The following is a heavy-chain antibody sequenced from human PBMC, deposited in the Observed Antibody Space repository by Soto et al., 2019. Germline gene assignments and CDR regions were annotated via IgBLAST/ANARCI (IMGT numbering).Heavy chain of an antibody. CDR3: ARQQLDNYYYYYGMEV. CDR1: GGSISSSSYY. J-gene: IGHJ6*02. D-gene: IGHD6-13*01. V-gene: IGHV4-39*01. Sequence: SETLSLICTVSGGSISSSSYYWGWIRQPPGKGLEWIGSIYYSGSTYYNPSLKSRVTISVDTSKNQFSLKLSSVTAADTAVYYCARQQLDNYYYYYGMEVWGQGTTVTVSS. CDR2: IYYSGST.